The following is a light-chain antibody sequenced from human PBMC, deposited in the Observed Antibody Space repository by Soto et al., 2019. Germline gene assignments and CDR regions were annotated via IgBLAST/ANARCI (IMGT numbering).Light chain of an antibody. Sequence: DIQMTQSLSSLCASVGARGTISGGASQGIRNDLGWYQPTPGRAPKRLIYGASSLQIGVPSRFSGSGSGTEFTLTISSLQPEDFATDYCLQHNSYPLTFGQGTRVEI. J-gene: IGKJ5*01. CDR3: LQHNSYPLT. V-gene: IGKV1-17*01. CDR2: GAS. CDR1: QGIRND.